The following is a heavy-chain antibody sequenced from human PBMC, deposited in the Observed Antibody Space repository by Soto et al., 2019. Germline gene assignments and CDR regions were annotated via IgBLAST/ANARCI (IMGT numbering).Heavy chain of an antibody. D-gene: IGHD3-22*01. CDR1: GGSMSSSDYY. V-gene: IGHV4-39*01. J-gene: IGHJ4*02. CDR2: IYYSGST. CDR3: ARRTVNLRTYYSGLKTHCFDY. Sequence: QLQLHESGPGLVKPSETLYITCAVSGGSMSSSDYYWGWIRQPPGKGLEWIGSIYYSGSTYYNPSLQSRVAISVDTSKXXXSXXXXXXXXXXXXXYYCARRTVNLRTYYSGLKTHCFDYWGQGAPVTVSS.